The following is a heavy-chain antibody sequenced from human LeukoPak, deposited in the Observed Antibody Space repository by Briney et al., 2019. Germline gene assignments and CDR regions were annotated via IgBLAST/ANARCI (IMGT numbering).Heavy chain of an antibody. J-gene: IGHJ5*02. CDR2: IKQDGSEK. CDR3: ARVAPRYCSSTSCYGPPGWFDP. CDR1: GFTFSSYW. Sequence: GGSLRLSCAASGFTFSSYWMSWVRQAPGKGREWVANIKQDGSEKYYVDSVKGRFTISRDNAKNSLYLQMNSLRAEDTAVYYCARVAPRYCSSTSCYGPPGWFDPWGQGTLVTVSS. D-gene: IGHD2-2*01. V-gene: IGHV3-7*03.